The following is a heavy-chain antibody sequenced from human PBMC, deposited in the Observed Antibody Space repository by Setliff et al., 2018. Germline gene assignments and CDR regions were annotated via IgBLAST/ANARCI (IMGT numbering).Heavy chain of an antibody. CDR1: GFTLTNAW. Sequence: PGGSLRLSCTASGFTLTNAWMTWVRQAPGKGLEWVGRIKSKTDGATTDYAAPVKGRFTISRDDSKNTLYLQMSSLKTEDTAVYYCTIGNSETSSKRGYFDHWGQGALVTVSS. CDR2: IKSKTDGATT. J-gene: IGHJ4*02. D-gene: IGHD2-2*01. CDR3: TIGNSETSSKRGYFDH. V-gene: IGHV3-15*01.